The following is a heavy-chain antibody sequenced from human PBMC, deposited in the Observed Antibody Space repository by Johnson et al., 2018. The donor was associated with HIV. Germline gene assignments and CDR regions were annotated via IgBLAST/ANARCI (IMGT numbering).Heavy chain of an antibody. V-gene: IGHV3-15*01. Sequence: MLLVESGGGLVQPGGSLRLSCAASGFTFSSYWMHWVRQAPGKGLEWVGRIKSKTDGGTTDYAAPVKGRFTISRDDSKNTLYLQMNSLKTEDTAVYYCTTGLSSGKGAFDIWGQGTMVTVSS. J-gene: IGHJ3*02. D-gene: IGHD5-12*01. CDR1: GFTFSSYW. CDR2: IKSKTDGGTT. CDR3: TTGLSSGKGAFDI.